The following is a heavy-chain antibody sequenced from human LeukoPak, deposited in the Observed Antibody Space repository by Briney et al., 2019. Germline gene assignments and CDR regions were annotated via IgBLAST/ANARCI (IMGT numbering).Heavy chain of an antibody. J-gene: IGHJ4*02. CDR2: IEQDGSEK. D-gene: IGHD5-18*01. V-gene: IGHV3-7*01. Sequence: GGSLRLSCAASGFSFTASWMSWVRQAPGKGLEWVASIEQDGSEKYYVDSVKGRFTISRDNANHSLFLQMNSLRAEATDVYYCAKGHTSLAPGGQGALVTVSS. CDR1: GFSFTASW. CDR3: AKGHTSLAP.